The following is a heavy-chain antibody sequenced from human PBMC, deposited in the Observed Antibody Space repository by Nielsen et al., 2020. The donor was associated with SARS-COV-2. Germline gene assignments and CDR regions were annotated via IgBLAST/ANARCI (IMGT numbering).Heavy chain of an antibody. D-gene: IGHD3-3*01. Sequence: GGSLRLSCAASGFTFSGSAMHWVRQASGKGLEWVGRIRSKANSYATAYAASVKGRFTISRDDSKNTAYLQMNSLKTEDTAVYYCASYYDFWSGYYEFDPWGQGTLVTVSS. J-gene: IGHJ5*02. CDR1: GFTFSGSA. CDR3: ASYYDFWSGYYEFDP. CDR2: IRSKANSYAT. V-gene: IGHV3-73*01.